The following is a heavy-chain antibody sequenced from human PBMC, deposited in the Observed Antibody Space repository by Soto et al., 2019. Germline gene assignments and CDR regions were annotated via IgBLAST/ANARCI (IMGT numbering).Heavy chain of an antibody. J-gene: IGHJ6*02. V-gene: IGHV3-15*07. CDR3: TTGLVVVTDLTYYYYGMDV. Sequence: GGSLRLSCAASGFTFSNAWMNWVRQAPGKGLEWVGRIKSKTDGGTTDYAAPVKGRFTISRDDSKNTLYLQMNSLKTEDTAVYYCTTGLVVVTDLTYYYYGMDVWGQGTTVTVSS. CDR1: GFTFSNAW. CDR2: IKSKTDGGTT. D-gene: IGHD3-22*01.